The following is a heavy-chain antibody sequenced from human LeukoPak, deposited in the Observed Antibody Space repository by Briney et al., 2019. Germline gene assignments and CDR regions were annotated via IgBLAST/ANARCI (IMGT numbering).Heavy chain of an antibody. CDR3: AREGILFGEFEFDY. CDR1: GGSISSGSYY. J-gene: IGHJ4*02. V-gene: IGHV4-61*02. CDR2: IYTSGST. Sequence: SETLSLTCTVSGGSISSGSYYWSWIRQPAGKGLEWIGRIYTSGSTNYNPSLKSRVTISVDTSKNQFSLKLSSVTAANTAVYYCAREGILFGEFEFDYWGQGTLVTVSS. D-gene: IGHD3-10*01.